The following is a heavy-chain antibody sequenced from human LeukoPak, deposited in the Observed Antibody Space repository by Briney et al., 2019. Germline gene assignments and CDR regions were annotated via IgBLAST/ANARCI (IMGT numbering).Heavy chain of an antibody. Sequence: SETLSLTCTLSGGSISTYYWSWVRQPPGKGLEWIGYIYYTGSTNYNPSLKSRVTISLDTSKNHFSLKLSSVTAADTAVYYCARSGSGYLRYYFDYWGQGTLVTVSS. V-gene: IGHV4-59*12. CDR1: GGSISTYY. J-gene: IGHJ4*02. CDR2: IYYTGST. D-gene: IGHD5-12*01. CDR3: ARSGSGYLRYYFDY.